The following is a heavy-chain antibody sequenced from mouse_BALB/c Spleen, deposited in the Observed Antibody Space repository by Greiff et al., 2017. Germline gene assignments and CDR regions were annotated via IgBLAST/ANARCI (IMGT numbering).Heavy chain of an antibody. J-gene: IGHJ4*01. V-gene: IGHV1S22*01. CDR3: TRGGTMITTGAMDY. CDR2: IYPGSGST. D-gene: IGHD2-4*01. Sequence: LQQPGSELVRPGASVKLSCKASGYTFTSYWMHWVKQRHGQGLEWIGNIYPGSGSTNYDEKFKSKGTLTVDTSSSTAYMHLSSLTSEDSAVYYYTRGGTMITTGAMDYWGQGTSVTVSS. CDR1: GYTFTSYW.